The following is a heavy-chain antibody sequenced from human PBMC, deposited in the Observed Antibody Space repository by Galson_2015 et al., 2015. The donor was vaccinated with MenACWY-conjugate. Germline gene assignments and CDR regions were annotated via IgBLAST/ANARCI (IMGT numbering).Heavy chain of an antibody. D-gene: IGHD7-27*01. Sequence: ETLSLTCTVSGGSISSHYWSWFRQPPGKGLEWIAYIRDTGGLKDNPSLKSRVTMSADKSNNQFSLRLISVTAADTAVYYCARIPAWGPSFGYFDYWGQGILVAVSS. CDR1: GGSISSHY. V-gene: IGHV4-59*08. J-gene: IGHJ4*02. CDR2: IRDTGGL. CDR3: ARIPAWGPSFGYFDY.